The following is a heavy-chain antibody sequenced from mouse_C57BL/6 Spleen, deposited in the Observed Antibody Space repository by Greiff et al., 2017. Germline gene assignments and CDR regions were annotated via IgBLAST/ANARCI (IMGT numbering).Heavy chain of an antibody. CDR2: IDPEDGDT. D-gene: IGHD1-1*01. Sequence: VQLQQSGAELVRPGASVKLSCTASGFNIKDYYMHWVKQRPEQGLEWIGRIDPEDGDTEYAPKFPGKAAMTADTSSNTAYLQLSSLTSEDTAVYYCTTEGFTTVVARWYFDVWGTGTTVTVSS. V-gene: IGHV14-1*01. CDR1: GFNIKDYY. J-gene: IGHJ1*03. CDR3: TTEGFTTVVARWYFDV.